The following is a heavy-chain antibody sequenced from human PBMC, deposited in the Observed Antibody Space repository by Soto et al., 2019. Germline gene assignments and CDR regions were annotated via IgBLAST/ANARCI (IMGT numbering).Heavy chain of an antibody. D-gene: IGHD4-4*01. Sequence: SVKVSCKASGGTFSSYAISWVRQAPGQGLEWMGGIIPIFGTANYAQKFQGRVTITADGSTSTAYMELSSLRSEDTAVYYCAGTKDMYSNYFDYWGQGTLVTVSS. CDR1: GGTFSSYA. CDR2: IIPIFGTA. CDR3: AGTKDMYSNYFDY. V-gene: IGHV1-69*13. J-gene: IGHJ4*02.